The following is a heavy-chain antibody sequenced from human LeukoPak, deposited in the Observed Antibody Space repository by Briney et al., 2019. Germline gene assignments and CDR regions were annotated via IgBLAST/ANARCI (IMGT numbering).Heavy chain of an antibody. J-gene: IGHJ4*02. V-gene: IGHV3-11*04. D-gene: IGHD6-6*01. Sequence: PGGSLRLSCAASGFTFSSYAMSWIRQAPGKGLEWVSYISSSGSTIYYADSVKGRFTISRDNAKNSLYLQMNSLRAEDTAVYYCARWSRVYSSSFTFDYWGQGTLVTVSS. CDR1: GFTFSSYA. CDR3: ARWSRVYSSSFTFDY. CDR2: ISSSGSTI.